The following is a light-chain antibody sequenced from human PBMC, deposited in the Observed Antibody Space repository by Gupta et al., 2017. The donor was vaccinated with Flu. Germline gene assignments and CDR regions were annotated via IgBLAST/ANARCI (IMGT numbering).Light chain of an antibody. CDR2: DAS. Sequence: EIVLTQSPGTLSLSPGERATLSCRASQTIDNNYLAWYQHKPGQAPRLLIYDASSRASGIPERFSGSGSGSDFTLTVSRLEPEDFAVYYCQQYGNSPPWTFGQGTKVEIK. J-gene: IGKJ1*01. V-gene: IGKV3-20*01. CDR3: QQYGNSPPWT. CDR1: QTIDNNY.